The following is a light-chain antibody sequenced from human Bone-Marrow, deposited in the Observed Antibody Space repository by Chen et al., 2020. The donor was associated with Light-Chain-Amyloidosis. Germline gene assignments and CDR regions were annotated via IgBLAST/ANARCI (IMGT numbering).Light chain of an antibody. Sequence: SYVLTHPSSVSVAPGQTATIARGGNNIGCTSVHWYQQTPGQAPLLVVYDDSDRPSGIPERLSGSNSGNTATLTISRVEAGDEADYYCQVWDRSSDRPVFGGGTKLTVL. CDR3: QVWDRSSDRPV. CDR2: DDS. J-gene: IGLJ3*02. V-gene: IGLV3-21*02. CDR1: NIGCTS.